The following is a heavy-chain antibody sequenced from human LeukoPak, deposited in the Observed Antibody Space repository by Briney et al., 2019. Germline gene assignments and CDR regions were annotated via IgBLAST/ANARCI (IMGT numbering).Heavy chain of an antibody. CDR3: ARDGLRYCSSTSCSKLNWFDP. J-gene: IGHJ5*02. Sequence: GASVKVSCKASGYTFTGYYMHWVRQAPGQGLEWMGWINPNSGVTNYAQKFQGTVTITRDTSISTAYMELSRLRSDDTAVYYCARDGLRYCSSTSCSKLNWFDPWGQGTLVTVSS. CDR2: INPNSGVT. D-gene: IGHD2-2*01. V-gene: IGHV1-2*02. CDR1: GYTFTGYY.